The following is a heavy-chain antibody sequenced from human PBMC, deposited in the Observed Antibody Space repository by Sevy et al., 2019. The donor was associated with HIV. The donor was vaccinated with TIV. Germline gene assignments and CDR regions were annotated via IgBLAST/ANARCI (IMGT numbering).Heavy chain of an antibody. D-gene: IGHD6-25*01. V-gene: IGHV4-59*01. CDR1: GVSISGYY. J-gene: IGHJ6*02. CDR2: IYYSGMT. CDR3: ARASAQYYYGMDV. Sequence: SESLSLTCTVSGVSISGYYWSWIRQSPGKGLEWIGHIYYSGMTNYNPSLKSRVTISDDTCKNQFSLKLNCVTAPDTAVYYCARASAQYYYGMDVWGQGTSVTVSS.